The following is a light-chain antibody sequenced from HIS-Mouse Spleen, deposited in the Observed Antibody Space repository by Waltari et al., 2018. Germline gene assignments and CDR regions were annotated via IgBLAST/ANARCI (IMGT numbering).Light chain of an antibody. Sequence: QSALTQPPSVSGSPGQSVTISCTGTSSDVGSYNRFSWYQQPPGPAPKLMIYEVSNRPSGVPDRFSGSKSGNTASLTISGLQAEDEADYYCSLYTSSSTWVFGGGTKLTVL. CDR1: SSDVGSYNR. J-gene: IGLJ3*02. CDR3: SLYTSSSTWV. CDR2: EVS. V-gene: IGLV2-18*01.